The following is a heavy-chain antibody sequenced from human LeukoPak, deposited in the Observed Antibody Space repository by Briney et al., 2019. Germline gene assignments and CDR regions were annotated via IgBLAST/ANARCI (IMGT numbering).Heavy chain of an antibody. Sequence: SETLSLTCTISGGSISSYYWSSIRQPPGKGLEWIGYICYSGSTNYNPSLKSRVTISVDPAKNQLSLKLTSVTAADTAVYYCARDGGRVWDRRYYFVYWGQGPLVSVPS. CDR3: ARDGGRVWDRRYYFVY. CDR2: ICYSGST. D-gene: IGHD3-16*01. V-gene: IGHV4-59*01. J-gene: IGHJ4*02. CDR1: GGSISSYY.